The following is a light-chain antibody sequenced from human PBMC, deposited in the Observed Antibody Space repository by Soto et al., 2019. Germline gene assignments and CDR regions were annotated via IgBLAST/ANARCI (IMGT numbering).Light chain of an antibody. Sequence: EIVLTQSPATLSLSPGERATLSCRASQSVSSYLAWYQQKPGQAPRLLIYDASNRATGIPDNFSGSGSGTDFTLTISSLEPEDFEVYYCQQRSSWPWTFGQGTKVEIK. J-gene: IGKJ1*01. CDR2: DAS. CDR3: QQRSSWPWT. CDR1: QSVSSY. V-gene: IGKV3-11*01.